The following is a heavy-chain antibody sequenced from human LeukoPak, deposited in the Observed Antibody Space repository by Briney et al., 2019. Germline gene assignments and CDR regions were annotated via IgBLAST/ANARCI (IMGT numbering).Heavy chain of an antibody. J-gene: IGHJ4*02. CDR2: IYFSGST. V-gene: IGHV4-31*03. D-gene: IGHD6-13*01. Sequence: SYTLSLTCPVSGGSISSGGYYWSWIRQHPGKGLQWIGYIYFSGSTYYNPSLKSRVSISVDTSKNQFSLNLSSVAAADTAVYYCARLLSSAGEDWGRFYYWGQGTLVTVSS. CDR3: ARLLSSAGEDWGRFYY. CDR1: GGSISSGGYY.